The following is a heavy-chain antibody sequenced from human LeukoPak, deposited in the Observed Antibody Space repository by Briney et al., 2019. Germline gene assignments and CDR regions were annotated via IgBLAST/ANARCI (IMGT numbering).Heavy chain of an antibody. CDR2: IFHSGSA. V-gene: IGHV4-38-2*01. D-gene: IGHD4-11*01. J-gene: IGHJ4*02. CDR3: ARWTYSDYGFDY. Sequence: SETLSLTGAVSGYSINIGYYWGWIRQPPGKGLGWIGSIFHSGSAYYNPSLKSRVTISVDTFKNQFSLKLNSVTAADTAVYYCARWTYSDYGFDYWGQGTLVTVSS. CDR1: GYSINIGYY.